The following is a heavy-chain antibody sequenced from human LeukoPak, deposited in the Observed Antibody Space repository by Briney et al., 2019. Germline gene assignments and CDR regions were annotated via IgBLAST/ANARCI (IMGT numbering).Heavy chain of an antibody. Sequence: PGGSLRLSCAASGFTFSDYYMSWIRQAPGKGLEWVSYISSSGSTIYYADSVKGRFTISRDNAKNSLYLQMNSLRAEDTAVYYCVRGGSPPTSTWSLDEWGQGTLVSVSS. CDR2: ISSSGSTI. D-gene: IGHD1-26*01. J-gene: IGHJ4*02. CDR3: VRGGSPPTSTWSLDE. V-gene: IGHV3-11*01. CDR1: GFTFSDYY.